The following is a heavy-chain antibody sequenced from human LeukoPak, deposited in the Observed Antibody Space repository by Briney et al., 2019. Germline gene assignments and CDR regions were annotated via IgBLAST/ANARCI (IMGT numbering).Heavy chain of an antibody. J-gene: IGHJ4*02. CDR2: IYYSGST. V-gene: IGHV4-59*01. Sequence: SETLSLTCTVSGGSISSYYWSWIRQPPGKGLEWIGYIYYSGSTNYNPSLKSRVTISVDTSKNQFPLKLSSVTAADTAAYYCARGGDQYSYGTQYYFDYWGQGTLVTVSS. CDR3: ARGGDQYSYGTQYYFDY. D-gene: IGHD5-18*01. CDR1: GGSISSYY.